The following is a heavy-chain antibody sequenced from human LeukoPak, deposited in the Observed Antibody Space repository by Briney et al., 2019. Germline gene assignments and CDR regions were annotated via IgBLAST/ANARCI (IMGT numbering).Heavy chain of an antibody. J-gene: IGHJ5*01. D-gene: IGHD6-19*01. Sequence: PGGSLRLSCAASDFTFSDFWMAWVRQAPGKGLEWVAIIKQDGSETHYVASVRGRFSISRDNAQNLLYLQMNSLRGEDTAIYYCVRGSGWLFDSWGQGTLVIVSS. V-gene: IGHV3-7*04. CDR3: VRGSGWLFDS. CDR1: DFTFSDFW. CDR2: IKQDGSET.